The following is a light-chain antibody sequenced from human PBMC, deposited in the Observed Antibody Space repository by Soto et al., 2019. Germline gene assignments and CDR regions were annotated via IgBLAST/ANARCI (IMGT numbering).Light chain of an antibody. V-gene: IGLV1-47*01. J-gene: IGLJ2*01. CDR3: ASWDDSLSGFVV. CDR2: RNS. CDR1: SSNIGSNY. Sequence: QSVLTQPPSVSGAPGQRVTISCSGSSSNIGSNYVFWYQQLPGTAPKVLMYRNSQRPSGVPDRFSGSKSGTSASLAISGLRSEDEADYYCASWDDSLSGFVVFGGGTKLTVL.